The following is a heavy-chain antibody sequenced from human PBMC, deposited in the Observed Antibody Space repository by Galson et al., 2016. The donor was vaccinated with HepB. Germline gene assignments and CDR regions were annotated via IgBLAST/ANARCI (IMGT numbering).Heavy chain of an antibody. V-gene: IGHV7-4-1*02. CDR2: INTNTGNP. D-gene: IGHD2-8*01. Sequence: SVKVSCKASGYTFTTYAMNWVRQAPGQGLECMGWINTNTGNPTYAQGFTGRFVFSLDTSVSTAYLQISGLKAEDTAVYYCATSAGRGVYDDWGQGTLVTVSS. CDR3: ATSAGRGVYDD. J-gene: IGHJ4*02. CDR1: GYTFTTYA.